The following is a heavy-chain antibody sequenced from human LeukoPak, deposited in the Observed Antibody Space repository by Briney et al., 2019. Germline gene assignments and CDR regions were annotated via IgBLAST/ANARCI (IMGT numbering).Heavy chain of an antibody. CDR2: ISSNGGST. D-gene: IGHD4-17*01. CDR1: GFTFSSYA. Sequence: GGSLRLSCAASGFTFSSYAMHWVRQAPGKGLEYVSAISSNGGSTYYANSVKGRFTISRDNSKNTLYLQMGSLRAEDMAVYYCARDRRPTVTTYYYYYMDVWGKGTTVTVSS. V-gene: IGHV3-64*01. CDR3: ARDRRPTVTTYYYYYMDV. J-gene: IGHJ6*03.